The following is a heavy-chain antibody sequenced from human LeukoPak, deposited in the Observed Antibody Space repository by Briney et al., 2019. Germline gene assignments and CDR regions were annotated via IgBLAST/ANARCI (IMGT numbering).Heavy chain of an antibody. D-gene: IGHD2-15*01. V-gene: IGHV3-30-3*01. CDR3: ARDFRPTYCSGGSCYHIDYYFDY. CDR1: GFTFSSYA. CDR2: ISYGGSNK. J-gene: IGHJ4*02. Sequence: PGGSLRLSCAASGFTFSSYAMHWVRQAPGKGLEWVAVISYGGSNKYYADSVKGRFTISRDNSKNTPYLQMNSLRAEDTAVYYCARDFRPTYCSGGSCYHIDYYFDYWGQGTLVTVSS.